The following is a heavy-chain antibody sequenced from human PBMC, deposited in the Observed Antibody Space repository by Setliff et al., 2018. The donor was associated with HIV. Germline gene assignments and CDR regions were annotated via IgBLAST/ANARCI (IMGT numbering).Heavy chain of an antibody. J-gene: IGHJ3*02. CDR3: ARGDSSSWYSDAFDI. D-gene: IGHD6-13*01. V-gene: IGHV4-4*02. Sequence: SETLSLTCAVFGGSISSSNWWSWVRQPPGKGLEWIGEIYHSGSTNYNPSLKSRVTISVDKSKNQFSLKLSSVTAADTAVDYCARGDSSSWYSDAFDIWGQGTMVTVSS. CDR1: GGSISSSNW. CDR2: IYHSGST.